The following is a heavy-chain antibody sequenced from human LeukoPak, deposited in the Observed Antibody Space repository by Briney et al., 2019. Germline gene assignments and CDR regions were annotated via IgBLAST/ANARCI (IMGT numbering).Heavy chain of an antibody. Sequence: SQTLSLTCAVSGVSISSGDYSWSWLRQPPGKGLEWIGYIYHSGTTYYNLSLKSRVTISVDTSKNHFSLKLNSVTAADTAVYYCARSGPYCSGGSCYAYAMDVWGQGTTATVSS. CDR3: ARSGPYCSGGSCYAYAMDV. V-gene: IGHV4-30-2*01. CDR2: IYHSGTT. D-gene: IGHD2-15*01. CDR1: GVSISSGDYS. J-gene: IGHJ6*02.